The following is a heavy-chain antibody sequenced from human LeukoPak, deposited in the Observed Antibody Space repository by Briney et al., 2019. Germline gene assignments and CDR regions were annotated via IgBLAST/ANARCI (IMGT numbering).Heavy chain of an antibody. J-gene: IGHJ4*02. V-gene: IGHV3-74*01. D-gene: IGHD6-19*01. Sequence: PGGSLRLSCAASGFTLSSYWMHWVRQAPGKGLLWVSRINSDGSRTTYADSVKGRFTISRDNAKNTLYLQMNSLRAEDTAVYYCARHSSGWAFDYWGRGTLVTVSS. CDR3: ARHSSGWAFDY. CDR1: GFTLSSYW. CDR2: INSDGSRT.